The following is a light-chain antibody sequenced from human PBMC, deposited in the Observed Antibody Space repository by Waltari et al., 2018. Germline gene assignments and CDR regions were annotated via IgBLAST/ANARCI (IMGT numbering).Light chain of an antibody. CDR3: SSFTTSTTLV. J-gene: IGLJ2*01. Sequence: QSALTQPASVSGSPGQSITISCTGNSNDVGASNYVSWYQQYPGKAPKLIIYEVNKRPSGISDRFSGSKSGNTASLTVSGLQPEDEADYHCSSFTTSTTLVFGGGTKLTVL. V-gene: IGLV2-14*01. CDR1: SNDVGASNY. CDR2: EVN.